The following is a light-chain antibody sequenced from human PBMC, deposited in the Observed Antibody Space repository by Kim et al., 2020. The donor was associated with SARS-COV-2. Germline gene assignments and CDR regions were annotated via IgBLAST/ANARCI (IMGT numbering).Light chain of an antibody. CDR2: LNTDGSH. CDR3: QTWGTGIVV. V-gene: IGLV4-69*01. J-gene: IGLJ2*01. CDR1: SGHSSYA. Sequence: SVNHTCALSSGHSSYAIAWHEQQPEKGPRYLMKLNTDGSHSKGDGIPDRFSGSSSGAERYLTISSLQSEDEADYYCQTWGTGIVVFGGGTQLTVL.